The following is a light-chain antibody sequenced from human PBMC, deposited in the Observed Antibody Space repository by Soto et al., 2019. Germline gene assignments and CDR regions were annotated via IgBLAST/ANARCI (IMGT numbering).Light chain of an antibody. J-gene: IGLJ2*01. CDR3: QVWDTTNPVI. V-gene: IGLV3-21*02. CDR2: DDG. Sequence: SSELTQPPSVSVAPGQTARITCGGNNIEIKSVHWYQQKPGQAPVLVVYDDGDRTTGIPERFSGSTSGNTATLTTSRVEAGDEADYYCQVWDTTNPVIFGGGTKLTVL. CDR1: NIEIKS.